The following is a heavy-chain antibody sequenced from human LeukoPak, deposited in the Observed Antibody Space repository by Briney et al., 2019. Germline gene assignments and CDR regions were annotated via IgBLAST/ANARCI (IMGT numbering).Heavy chain of an antibody. CDR3: ACRPSCGGDCSIWWFDP. D-gene: IGHD2-21*02. J-gene: IGHJ5*02. V-gene: IGHV1-69*05. CDR2: IIPIFGTA. CDR1: GGTFSSYA. Sequence: SVKVSCKASGGTFSSYAISWVRQAPGQGLEWMGRIIPIFGTANYAQKFQGRATITTDESTSTAYMELSSLRSEDTAVYYCACRPSCGGDCSIWWFDPWGQGTLVTVSS.